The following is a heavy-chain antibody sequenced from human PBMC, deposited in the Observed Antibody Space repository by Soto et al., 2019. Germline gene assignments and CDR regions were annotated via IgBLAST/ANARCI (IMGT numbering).Heavy chain of an antibody. CDR3: AKTIAVAGPFDY. CDR1: GFTFSSFA. CDR2: ISGSGGST. D-gene: IGHD6-19*01. J-gene: IGHJ4*02. V-gene: IGHV3-23*01. Sequence: GGSLRLSCGASGFTFSSFAMSWVRQAPGKGLEWVSAISGSGGSTYYADSVKGRFTISRDNSKDTLYLQMNSLRAEDTAVYYCAKTIAVAGPFDYWGQGTLVTVS.